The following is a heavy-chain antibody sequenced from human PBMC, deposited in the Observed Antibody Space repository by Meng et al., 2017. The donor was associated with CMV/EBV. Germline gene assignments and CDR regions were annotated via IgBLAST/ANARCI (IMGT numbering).Heavy chain of an antibody. V-gene: IGHV1-69*10. CDR2: IIPILGIA. J-gene: IGHJ6*02. CDR3: ASAVGWLGYYYYGMDV. Sequence: SVKVSCKASGGTFSSYAISWVRQAPGQGLEWMGGIIPILGIANYAQKFQGRVTITADKSTSTAYMELSSLRSEDTAVYYCASAVGWLGYYYYGMDVWGQGTTVTVSS. D-gene: IGHD6-19*01. CDR1: GGTFSSYA.